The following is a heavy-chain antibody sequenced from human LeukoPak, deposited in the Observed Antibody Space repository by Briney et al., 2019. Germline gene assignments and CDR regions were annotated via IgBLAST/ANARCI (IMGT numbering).Heavy chain of an antibody. J-gene: IGHJ6*03. CDR2: ISSDGSST. D-gene: IGHD3-22*01. V-gene: IGHV3-74*01. Sequence: GGSLRLSCAASGSTFSSYWMHWVRQAPGKGLVWVSSISSDGSSTSYADSVKGRFTISRDNAKNSLYLQMNSLRAQDTAVYYCARDYDSTGDERDYYYYMDVWGKGTTVTVSS. CDR3: ARDYDSTGDERDYYYYMDV. CDR1: GSTFSSYW.